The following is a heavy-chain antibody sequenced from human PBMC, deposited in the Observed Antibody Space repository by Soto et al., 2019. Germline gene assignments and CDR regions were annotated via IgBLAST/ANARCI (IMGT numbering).Heavy chain of an antibody. D-gene: IGHD2-2*01. J-gene: IGHJ6*02. CDR1: GFTFGDYA. CDR3: TRDRDIVVVPAATTYYYYGMDV. Sequence: AGGSLRLSCTASGFTFGDYAMSWVRQAPGKGLEWVGFIRSKAYGGTTEYAASVKGRFTISRDDSKSIAYLQMNSLKTEDTAVYYCTRDRDIVVVPAATTYYYYGMDVWGQGTTVTVSS. CDR2: IRSKAYGGTT. V-gene: IGHV3-49*04.